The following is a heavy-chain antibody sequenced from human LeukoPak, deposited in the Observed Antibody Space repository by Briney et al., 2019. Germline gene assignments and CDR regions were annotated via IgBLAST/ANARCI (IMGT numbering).Heavy chain of an antibody. D-gene: IGHD5-24*01. J-gene: IGHJ4*02. Sequence: SETLSLTCTVSGDSISSNYWSWIRQPPGRGLEWIGQIYYSGSTNYNPSLKSRVTISVDTSKNQFSLKLSSVTAADTAVYYCATRDGYNYYFDYWGQGTLVTVSS. CDR1: GDSISSNY. V-gene: IGHV4-59*01. CDR3: ATRDGYNYYFDY. CDR2: IYYSGST.